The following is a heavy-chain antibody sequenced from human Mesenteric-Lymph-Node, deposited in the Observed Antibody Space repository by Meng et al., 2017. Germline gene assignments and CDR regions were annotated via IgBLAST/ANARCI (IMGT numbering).Heavy chain of an antibody. D-gene: IGHD3-10*01. J-gene: IGHJ4*02. CDR2: INPNSGGT. CDR3: ARGTTMVRGVILPDY. CDR1: GYTFTGYY. Sequence: QVQLVQSGAEVKKPGSSVKVSCKASGYTFTGYYMHWVRQATGQGLEWMGRINPNSGGTNYAQKFQGRVTMTRDTSISTAYMELSRLRSDDTAVYYCARGTTMVRGVILPDYWGQGTLVTVSS. V-gene: IGHV1-2*06.